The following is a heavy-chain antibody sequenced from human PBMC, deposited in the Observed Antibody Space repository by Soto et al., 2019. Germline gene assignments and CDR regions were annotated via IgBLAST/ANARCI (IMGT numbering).Heavy chain of an antibody. CDR2: MSHSGGT. V-gene: IGHV4-34*01. J-gene: IGHJ3*02. D-gene: IGHD2-21*02. Sequence: QVQLQQWGAGLLKPSETLSLTCAVYGGFVTSGSYYWSWIRQPPGKGLEWIGEMSHSGGTHFNPSLKSRVTISVDTSKNQFTLKMSSVTAADTALYYCARVERVTATTVVDAFDIWGPWTMVTVSS. CDR3: ARVERVTATTVVDAFDI. CDR1: GGFVTSGSYY.